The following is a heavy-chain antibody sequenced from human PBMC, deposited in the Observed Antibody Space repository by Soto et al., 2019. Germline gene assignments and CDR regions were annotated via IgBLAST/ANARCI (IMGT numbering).Heavy chain of an antibody. J-gene: IGHJ4*02. D-gene: IGHD2-15*01. CDR2: ISYDGSNK. Sequence: QVQVVESGGGVVQPGRSLRLSCAASGFTFSSYAMHWVRQAPGKGLEWVAVISYDGSNKYYADSVKGRFTISRDNSKNTLYLQMNRLRSEDTAVYYCARASDLSGGSVPFDYWGQGTLVTVSS. CDR1: GFTFSSYA. V-gene: IGHV3-30-3*01. CDR3: ARASDLSGGSVPFDY.